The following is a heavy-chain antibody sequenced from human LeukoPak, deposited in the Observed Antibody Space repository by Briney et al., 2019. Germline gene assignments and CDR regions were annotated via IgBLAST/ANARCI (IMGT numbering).Heavy chain of an antibody. J-gene: IGHJ4*02. V-gene: IGHV3-74*01. CDR1: GFTFSNYW. Sequence: GGSLRLSCAASGFTFSNYWMRWVRQVPGKGLMWVSRINSDGSSTSYAGSVKGRFTITRDNAKKSLYLQMNSLRAEDTAVYYCARSFRIVGATSGNYWGQGTLVTVSS. CDR2: INSDGSST. CDR3: ARSFRIVGATSGNY. D-gene: IGHD1-26*01.